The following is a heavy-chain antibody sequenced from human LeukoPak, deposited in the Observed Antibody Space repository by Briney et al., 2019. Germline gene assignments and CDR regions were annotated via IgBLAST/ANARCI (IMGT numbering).Heavy chain of an antibody. CDR2: IYSSGST. D-gene: IGHD6-13*01. CDR3: ARYSSSWTDAFDI. J-gene: IGHJ3*02. Sequence: PSETLSLTCIVSGGSISSYYWSWIRQAAGKGLEWIGRIYSSGSTNYNPSLKSRVTMSVDTSKNQFSLKLSSVTAADTAVYYCARYSSSWTDAFDIWGQGTMVTVSS. V-gene: IGHV4-4*07. CDR1: GGSISSYY.